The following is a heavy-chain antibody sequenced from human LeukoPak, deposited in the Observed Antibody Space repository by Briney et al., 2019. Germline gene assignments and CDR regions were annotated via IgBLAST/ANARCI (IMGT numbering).Heavy chain of an antibody. Sequence: PGGSLRLSCAASGFTFSSYGMHWVRQAPGKGLEWVAVIWYGGSNKYYADSVKGRFTISRDNSKNTLYLQMNSLRAEDTAVYYCAKAGLGGYYYYYMDVWGKGTTVTVSS. CDR3: AKAGLGGYYYYYMDV. CDR1: GFTFSSYG. D-gene: IGHD3-16*01. CDR2: IWYGGSNK. J-gene: IGHJ6*03. V-gene: IGHV3-30*02.